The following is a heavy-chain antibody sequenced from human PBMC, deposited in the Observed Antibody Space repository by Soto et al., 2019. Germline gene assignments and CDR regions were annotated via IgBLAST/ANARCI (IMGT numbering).Heavy chain of an antibody. D-gene: IGHD4-17*01. Sequence: SETLSLTCAVSGGSISSGGYSWSWIRQPPGKGLEWIGYIYHSGSTYYNPSLKSRVTISVDRSKNQFSLKLSSVTAADTAVYYCARGVSYGDYTEFFDYWGQGTLVTVSS. CDR3: ARGVSYGDYTEFFDY. CDR2: IYHSGST. V-gene: IGHV4-30-2*01. CDR1: GGSISSGGYS. J-gene: IGHJ4*02.